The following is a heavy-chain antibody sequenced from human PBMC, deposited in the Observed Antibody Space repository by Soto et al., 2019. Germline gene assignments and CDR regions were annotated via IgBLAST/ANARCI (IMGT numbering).Heavy chain of an antibody. Sequence: QVQLVESGGGVVQPGRSLRLSCAASGFTFGSYGMHWVRQAPGKGLEWVAVISYDGSNKYYAASVKGRFTISRDNSKNTLYLQMNSLRAEDTAVYYCAKDPEAYCGGDCYSFPHYWGQGTLVTVSS. J-gene: IGHJ4*02. CDR2: ISYDGSNK. V-gene: IGHV3-30*18. CDR1: GFTFGSYG. D-gene: IGHD2-21*02. CDR3: AKDPEAYCGGDCYSFPHY.